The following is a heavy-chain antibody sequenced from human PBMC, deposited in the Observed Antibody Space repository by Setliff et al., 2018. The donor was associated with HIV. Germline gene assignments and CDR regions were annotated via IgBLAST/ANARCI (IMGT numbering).Heavy chain of an antibody. CDR1: GGSIIDSRYF. CDR2: VYYRGIT. V-gene: IGHV4-39*01. D-gene: IGHD3-3*01. CDR3: VRHVWSDDFLVPRWFDS. Sequence: SETLSLTCTVSGGSIIDSRYFWGWIRKPPGKGLEWIGSVYYRGITSYSSSLKSRVMVSVDTSRLQFSLKLPSVTAADTAVYKCVRHVWSDDFLVPRWFDSWSQGSLVTVSS. J-gene: IGHJ5*01.